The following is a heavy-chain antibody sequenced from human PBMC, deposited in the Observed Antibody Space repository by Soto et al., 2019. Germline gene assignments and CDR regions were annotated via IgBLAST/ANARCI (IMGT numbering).Heavy chain of an antibody. Sequence: GVSLRLSCAASGFTFSNHWMSWVRQAPGKGLEWVANIKQDGSEIYYVDSVKGRFSISRDNAKNTLYLQMNSLRAEDTAVYYCAKDTVPVATPWFDPWGQGTLVTVSS. CDR1: GFTFSNHW. CDR2: IKQDGSEI. J-gene: IGHJ5*02. CDR3: AKDTVPVATPWFDP. V-gene: IGHV3-7*03. D-gene: IGHD2-2*01.